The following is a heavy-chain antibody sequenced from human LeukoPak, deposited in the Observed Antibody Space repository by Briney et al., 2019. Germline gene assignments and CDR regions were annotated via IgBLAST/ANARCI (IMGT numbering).Heavy chain of an antibody. CDR3: ARVRYSSGWYEDY. Sequence: PSQTLSLTCTVSGGSISSGGYYWSWIRQHPGKGLEWIGYIYYSGSTYHNPSLKSRVTISVDTSKNQFSLKLSSVTAADTAVYYCARVRYSSGWYEDYWGQGTLVTVSS. J-gene: IGHJ4*02. CDR2: IYYSGST. CDR1: GGSISSGGYY. V-gene: IGHV4-31*03. D-gene: IGHD6-19*01.